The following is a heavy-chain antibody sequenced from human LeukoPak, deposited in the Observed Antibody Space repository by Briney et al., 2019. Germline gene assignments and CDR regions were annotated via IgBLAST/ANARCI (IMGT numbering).Heavy chain of an antibody. D-gene: IGHD6-13*01. CDR3: ARDGTYSSSLGGFFDY. J-gene: IGHJ4*02. V-gene: IGHV4-59*01. Sequence: SETLSLTCTVPGGSISSYYWSWIRQPPGKGLEWIGYIYYSGSTNYIPSLKSRVTISVDTSKNQFSLKLSSVTAADTAVYYCARDGTYSSSLGGFFDYWGQGTLVTVSS. CDR2: IYYSGST. CDR1: GGSISSYY.